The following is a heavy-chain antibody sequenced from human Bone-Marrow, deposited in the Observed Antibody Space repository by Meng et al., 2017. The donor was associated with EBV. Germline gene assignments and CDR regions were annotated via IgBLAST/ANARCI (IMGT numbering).Heavy chain of an antibody. CDR1: GYTFTSYA. CDR2: INPGNGNT. J-gene: IGHJ4*02. Sequence: GQFVQSGAEVKKPGASVKVSCKPSGYTFTSYAMHWVRQAPGQRLEWMGWINPGNGNTKYSQKFQGRVTITRDTSASTAYMELSSLRSEDTAVYYCARLDYFDYWGQGTLVTVSS. CDR3: ARLDYFDY. V-gene: IGHV1-3*01.